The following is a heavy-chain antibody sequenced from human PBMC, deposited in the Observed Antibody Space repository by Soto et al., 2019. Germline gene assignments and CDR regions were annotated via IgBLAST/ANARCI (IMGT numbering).Heavy chain of an antibody. CDR3: ARDVRYDIPVP. CDR2: IYYSGST. CDR1: GDSISSSSYY. J-gene: IGHJ4*02. Sequence: PSDTLSLTCILSGDSISSSSYYWGRIRQPPGKGPACCGSIYYSGSTYYNPSLKSLFTIAVDTSPSQFSLILGSVTASAPPVYYFARDVRYDIPVPWGQGTLATASS. D-gene: IGHD3-9*01. V-gene: IGHV4-39*02.